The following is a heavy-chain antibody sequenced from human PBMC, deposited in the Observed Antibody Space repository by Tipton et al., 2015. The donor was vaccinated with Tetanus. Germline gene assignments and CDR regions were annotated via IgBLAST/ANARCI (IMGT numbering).Heavy chain of an antibody. CDR1: GGSINPYY. Sequence: TLSLTCTVSGGSINPYYWSWIRQPPGKGLEWIGNVYSSGSTYYNPSLKSRVTISVDTSKNQFSLKLSSVTAADTAVYYCARDHRLSASYAGWFDPWGQGTLVTVPS. J-gene: IGHJ5*02. D-gene: IGHD3-16*02. CDR3: ARDHRLSASYAGWFDP. V-gene: IGHV4-59*01. CDR2: VYSSGST.